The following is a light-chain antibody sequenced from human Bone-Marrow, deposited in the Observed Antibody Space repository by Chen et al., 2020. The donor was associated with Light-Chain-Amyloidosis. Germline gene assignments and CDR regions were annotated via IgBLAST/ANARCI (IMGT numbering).Light chain of an antibody. J-gene: IGLJ2*01. V-gene: IGLV3-25*03. CDR1: DLPTKY. CDR2: RDT. CDR3: QSADSSGTYEVI. Sequence: SYVPPQPPPVSVSPGQTARITCSGDDLPTKYAYWYQQKPGQAPVLVIHRDTERPSGISERFSGSSSGTTATLTISGVQAEDEADYHCQSADSSGTYEVIFGGGTKLTVL.